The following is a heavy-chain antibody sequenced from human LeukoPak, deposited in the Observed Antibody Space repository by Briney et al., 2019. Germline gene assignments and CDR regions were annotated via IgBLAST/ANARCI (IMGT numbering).Heavy chain of an antibody. CDR1: GGSISSGSYY. V-gene: IGHV4-61*05. CDR3: ARGALYSGSYWGLLDY. CDR2: IYYSGST. J-gene: IGHJ4*02. D-gene: IGHD1-26*01. Sequence: SETLSLTCTVPGGSISSGSYYWSWIRQPPGKGLEWIGYIYYSGSTNYNPSLKSRVTISVDKSKNQFSLKLSSVTAADTAVYYCARGALYSGSYWGLLDYWGQGTLVTVSS.